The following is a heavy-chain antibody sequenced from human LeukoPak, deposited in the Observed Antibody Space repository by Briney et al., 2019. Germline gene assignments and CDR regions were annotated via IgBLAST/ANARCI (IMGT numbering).Heavy chain of an antibody. CDR1: GFTVSDTY. Sequence: GGSLRLSCAASGFTVSDTYMSWVRQAPGKGLEWVSTISGSGGSTYYADSVKGRFTISRDNSKNTLYLQMNSLRAEDTAVYYCASPITMLRGDDFDYWGQGTLVTVSS. J-gene: IGHJ4*02. CDR2: ISGSGGST. V-gene: IGHV3-23*01. CDR3: ASPITMLRGDDFDY. D-gene: IGHD3-10*01.